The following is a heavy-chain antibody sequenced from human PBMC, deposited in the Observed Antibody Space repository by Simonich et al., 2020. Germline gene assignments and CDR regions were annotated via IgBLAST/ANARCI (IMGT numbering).Heavy chain of an antibody. D-gene: IGHD4-4*01. V-gene: IGHV3-49*04. CDR1: GFTLGVYA. J-gene: IGHJ6*02. Sequence: EVQLVESGGGLVQPGRSLSLSCPASGFTLGVYAMSWVRTVPGEGLEVVGFSRSKAYGGTTEDAASVKGRFTISRDNSKNTLYLQMGSLRAEDMAVYYCARTQNSNYYYYYGMDVWGQGTTVTVSS. CDR2: SRSKAYGGTT. CDR3: ARTQNSNYYYYYGMDV.